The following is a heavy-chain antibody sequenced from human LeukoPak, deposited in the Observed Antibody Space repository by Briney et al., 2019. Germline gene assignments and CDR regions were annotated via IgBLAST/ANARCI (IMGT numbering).Heavy chain of an antibody. J-gene: IGHJ3*02. CDR1: GYXFTSYY. Sequence: ASVKVSCKSSGYXFTSYYMHWVRQAPGQGLEWIGIINPSGGSTTYAQKFQGRLTMTSDTSTSTVYMELSSLRSEDTAVYYCARSSAYYNEADIWGQGTMVTVSS. CDR3: ARSSAYYNEADI. D-gene: IGHD1-26*01. V-gene: IGHV1-46*01. CDR2: INPSGGST.